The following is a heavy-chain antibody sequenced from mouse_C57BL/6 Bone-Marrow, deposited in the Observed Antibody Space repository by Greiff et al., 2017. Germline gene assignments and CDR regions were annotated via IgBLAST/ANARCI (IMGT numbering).Heavy chain of an antibody. D-gene: IGHD1-1*01. J-gene: IGHJ4*01. Sequence: QVQLKESGAELVRPGASVKLSCKASGYTFTDYYINWVKQRPGQGLEWIARIYPGSGNTYYNEKFKGKATLTAEKSSSTAYMQLSSLTSEDSAVYFCATFTTGVYYYAMDYWGQGTSVTVSS. CDR3: ATFTTGVYYYAMDY. V-gene: IGHV1-76*01. CDR1: GYTFTDYY. CDR2: IYPGSGNT.